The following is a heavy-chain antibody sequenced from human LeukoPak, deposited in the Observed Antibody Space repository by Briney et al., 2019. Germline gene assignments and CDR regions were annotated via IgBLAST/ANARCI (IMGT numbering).Heavy chain of an antibody. Sequence: PGGSLRLSCAAAGFTFSNYAMTWVRQAPGKGLEWVSAISGSGGSTYYADSVKGRFTIFRDNSKNTLYLQMNSLRAEDTAVYYCARTYSSGWYLQHWGQGTLVTVSS. J-gene: IGHJ1*01. V-gene: IGHV3-23*01. CDR2: ISGSGGST. D-gene: IGHD6-19*01. CDR3: ARTYSSGWYLQH. CDR1: GFTFSNYA.